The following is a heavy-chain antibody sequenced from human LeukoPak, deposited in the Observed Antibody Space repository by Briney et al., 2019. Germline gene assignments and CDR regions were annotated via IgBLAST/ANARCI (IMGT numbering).Heavy chain of an antibody. V-gene: IGHV1-2*02. CDR3: ARVLGSYYNRAFDY. Sequence: ASVKVSCKASGYTFTGYYMHWVRQAPGQGLEWMGWINPNSGGTNCAQKFQGRVTMTRDTSISTAYMELSRLRSDDTAVYYCARVLGSYYNRAFDYWGQGTLVTVSS. CDR1: GYTFTGYY. D-gene: IGHD3-10*01. J-gene: IGHJ4*02. CDR2: INPNSGGT.